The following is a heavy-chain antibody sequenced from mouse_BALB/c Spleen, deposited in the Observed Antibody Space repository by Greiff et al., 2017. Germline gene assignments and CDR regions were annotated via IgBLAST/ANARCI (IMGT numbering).Heavy chain of an antibody. CDR1: GFSLTSYG. V-gene: IGHV2-9*02. D-gene: IGHD1-1*01. CDR3: ARDRVPIYYYGSSSLYAMDY. Sequence: VQGVESGPGLVAPSQSLSITCTVSGFSLTSYGVHWVRQPPGKGLEWLGVIWAGGSTNYNSALMSRLSISKDNSKSQVFLKMNSLQTDDTAMYYCARDRVPIYYYGSSSLYAMDYWGQGTSVTVSS. J-gene: IGHJ4*01. CDR2: IWAGGST.